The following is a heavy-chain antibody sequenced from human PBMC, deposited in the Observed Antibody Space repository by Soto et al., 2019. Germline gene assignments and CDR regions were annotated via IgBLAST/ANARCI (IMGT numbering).Heavy chain of an antibody. CDR3: AKASVNSFIVVVPAAMALDAFDI. J-gene: IGHJ3*02. V-gene: IGHV3-23*01. Sequence: PGGSLRLSCAASGFTFSSYAMSWVRQAPGKGLEWVSAISGSGGSTYYADSVKGRFTISRDNSKNTLYLQMNSLRAEDTAVYYCAKASVNSFIVVVPAAMALDAFDIWGQGTMVTVSS. CDR1: GFTFSSYA. D-gene: IGHD2-2*01. CDR2: ISGSGGST.